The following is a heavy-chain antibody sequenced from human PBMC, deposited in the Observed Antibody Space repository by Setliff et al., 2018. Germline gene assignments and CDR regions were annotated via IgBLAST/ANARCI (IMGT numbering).Heavy chain of an antibody. CDR1: ALTFSRYW. CDR3: ARYSSGWFFDY. Sequence: PGGSLRLSCAASALTFSRYWMKWVRQAPGKGLEWVADIRQDGNEIYYVDSVRGRFTISRDTAKNSVYLQMNSLRAEDTAVYYCARYSSGWFFDYWGQGTPVTVSS. D-gene: IGHD6-19*01. J-gene: IGHJ4*02. CDR2: IRQDGNEI. V-gene: IGHV3-7*01.